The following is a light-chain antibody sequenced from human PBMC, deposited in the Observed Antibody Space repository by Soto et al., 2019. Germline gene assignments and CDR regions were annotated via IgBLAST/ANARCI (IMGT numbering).Light chain of an antibody. CDR3: QQYGSSPRT. CDR1: QSVSSNY. V-gene: IGKV3-20*01. CDR2: DVS. J-gene: IGKJ1*01. Sequence: EIVLTQSPGTLSLSPGERATPSCRASQSVSSNYLAWYQQKSGQAPSLLIYDVSRRATGIPERFSGSGSGTDFTLIISRLEPEDFAVYYCQQYGSSPRTFGQGTKVDIK.